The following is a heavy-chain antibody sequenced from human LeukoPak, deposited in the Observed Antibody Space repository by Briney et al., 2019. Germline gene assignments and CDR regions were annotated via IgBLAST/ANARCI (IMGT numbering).Heavy chain of an antibody. CDR2: IYPGDSDT. J-gene: IGHJ4*02. CDR1: GSNFTSYW. Sequence: GASLQISCKGSGSNFTSYWIGWGRQVPGKGLEWMGIIYPGDSDTRYSPSFQGQVTISADKSISTAYLQWSSLKASDTAMYYCARPLSYSSSPGEFDYWGQGTLVTVSS. V-gene: IGHV5-51*01. CDR3: ARPLSYSSSPGEFDY. D-gene: IGHD6-6*01.